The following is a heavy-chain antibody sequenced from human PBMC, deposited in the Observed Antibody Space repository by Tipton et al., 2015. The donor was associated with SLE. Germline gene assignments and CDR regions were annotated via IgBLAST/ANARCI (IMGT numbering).Heavy chain of an antibody. J-gene: IGHJ4*02. Sequence: TLSLTCAVNGGSVIGYYWSWIRQPPGKGLEWIGEINHGGSTNYNPSLKSRVTISVDTSKNRFSLKLSSVTAADTAVYYCACRIAARRSSLIPFDYWGQGTLVTVSS. CDR2: INHGGST. D-gene: IGHD6-6*01. V-gene: IGHV4-34*01. CDR1: GGSVIGYY. CDR3: ACRIAARRSSLIPFDY.